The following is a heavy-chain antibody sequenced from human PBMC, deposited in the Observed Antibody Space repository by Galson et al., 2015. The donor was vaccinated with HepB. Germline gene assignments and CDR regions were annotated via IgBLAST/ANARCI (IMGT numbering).Heavy chain of an antibody. CDR2: ISSSSSTI. V-gene: IGHV3-48*01. CDR1: GFTFSSYS. D-gene: IGHD5-18*01. CDR3: TRVHTDEPYDYYYIDV. J-gene: IGHJ6*03. Sequence: SLRLSCAASGFTFSSYSMNWIRQAPGKGLEWVSYISSSSSTIYYADSVKGRFTISRDNAKNSLYLQMNSLRPEDTAVYYCTRVHTDEPYDYYYIDVWGTRTTCTVSS.